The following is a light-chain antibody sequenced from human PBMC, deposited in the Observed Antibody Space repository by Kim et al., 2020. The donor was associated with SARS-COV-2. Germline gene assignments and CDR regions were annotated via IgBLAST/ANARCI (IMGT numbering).Light chain of an antibody. CDR1: SSNIGSNT. CDR2: SNN. V-gene: IGLV1-44*01. J-gene: IGLJ2*01. CDR3: VAWDDSLNGVV. Sequence: QSVLTQPPSASGTPGQRVTISCSGSSSNIGSNTVNWYQQLPGTAPKLLIYSNNQRPSGVPDRFSGSKSGTSASLAISGLQSEDEADYYCVAWDDSLNGVVFGGGTQLDRP.